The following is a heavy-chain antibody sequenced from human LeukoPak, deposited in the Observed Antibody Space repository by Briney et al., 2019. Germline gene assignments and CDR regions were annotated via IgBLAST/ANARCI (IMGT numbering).Heavy chain of an antibody. CDR2: INSDGSST. CDR3: TKNIIVVPAQDY. Sequence: PGGSLRLSCAASGFTFSNYWMHWVRQAPGKGLVWVSRINSDGSSTSYADSVKGRFTISRDNSKNTLYLQMNSLRAEDTAVYYCTKNIIVVPAQDYWGQGTLVTVSS. V-gene: IGHV3-74*01. J-gene: IGHJ4*02. CDR1: GFTFSNYW. D-gene: IGHD2-2*01.